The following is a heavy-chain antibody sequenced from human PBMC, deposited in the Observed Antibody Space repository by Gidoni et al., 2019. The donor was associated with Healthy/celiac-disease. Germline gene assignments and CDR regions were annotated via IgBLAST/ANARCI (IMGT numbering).Heavy chain of an antibody. J-gene: IGHJ4*02. Sequence: QLQLQESGPGLVKPSETLSLTCTVSGGSISSSSYYWGWIRQPPGKGLEWIGSIYYSGSTYYNPSLKSRVTISVDTSKNQFSLKLSSVTAADTAVYYCARPPSGDSSGYYLGTWGQGTLVTVSS. CDR2: IYYSGST. V-gene: IGHV4-39*01. CDR3: ARPPSGDSSGYYLGT. CDR1: GGSISSSSYY. D-gene: IGHD3-22*01.